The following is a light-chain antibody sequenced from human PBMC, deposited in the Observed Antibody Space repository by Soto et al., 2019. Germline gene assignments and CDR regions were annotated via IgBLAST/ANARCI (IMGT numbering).Light chain of an antibody. CDR3: SSDTGNSPLFV. Sequence: QSALTQPASVSGSDGQSITISCTGTSSDVGACNYVSWYQQRPGKAPKLMIFEVSNRPSGVSNRFPGSKSDNTASLTISWLQGRDEADYYCSSDTGNSPLFVFGTGTKLTVL. CDR1: SSDVGACNY. CDR2: EVS. V-gene: IGLV2-14*01. J-gene: IGLJ1*01.